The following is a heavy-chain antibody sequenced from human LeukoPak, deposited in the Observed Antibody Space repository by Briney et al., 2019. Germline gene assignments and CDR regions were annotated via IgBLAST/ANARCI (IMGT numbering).Heavy chain of an antibody. CDR1: GYSISSGYY. CDR2: IYHSGST. V-gene: IGHV4-38-2*02. CDR3: AREGGGSYNY. Sequence: PSETLSLTCTVSGYSISSGYYWGWIRQPPGKGLEWIGSIYHSGSTYYNPSLKSRVTISVDTSKNQFSLKLSSVTAADTAVYYCAREGGGSYNYWGQGTLVTASS. J-gene: IGHJ4*02. D-gene: IGHD1-26*01.